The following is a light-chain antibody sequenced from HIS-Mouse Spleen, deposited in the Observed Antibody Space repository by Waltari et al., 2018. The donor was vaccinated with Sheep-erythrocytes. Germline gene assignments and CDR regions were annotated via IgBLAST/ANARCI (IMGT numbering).Light chain of an antibody. CDR3: QAWDSRTVV. Sequence: SYELTQPPSVSVSPGQTASITCSGDKLGDKYACWYHQKPGQSPVLVIYQDSKRPSGIPERFSGSNSGNTATLTISGTQAMDEADYYCQAWDSRTVVFGGGTKLPVL. CDR2: QDS. J-gene: IGLJ2*01. V-gene: IGLV3-1*01. CDR1: KLGDKY.